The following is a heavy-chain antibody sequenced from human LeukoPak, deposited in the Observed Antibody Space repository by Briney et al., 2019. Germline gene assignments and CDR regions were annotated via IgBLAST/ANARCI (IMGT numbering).Heavy chain of an antibody. J-gene: IGHJ5*02. CDR2: INIDGSTT. D-gene: IGHD1-1*01. Sequence: QPGGSLRLSCAASGFTFSNYWMHWVRQAPGKGLVWVSRINIDGSTTDYADSVKGRFTVSRDNAKNTLYLQMNSLRAEDTAVYYCARDPYNWNANWLDPWGQGTLVTVSS. V-gene: IGHV3-74*01. CDR3: ARDPYNWNANWLDP. CDR1: GFTFSNYW.